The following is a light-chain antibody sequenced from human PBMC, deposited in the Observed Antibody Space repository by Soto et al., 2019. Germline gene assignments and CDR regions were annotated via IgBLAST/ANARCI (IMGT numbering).Light chain of an antibody. J-gene: IGKJ1*01. CDR2: DAS. CDR1: QSVSSY. V-gene: IGKV3-11*01. Sequence: EIVLTHSPATLSLSPGERATLSCRASQSVSSYLAWYQQKPGQAPRLLIYDASNRATGIPARFSGSGSGTDFSLTNSSLEPEDFAVYYCQQRRNRLWTFGQETMGDI. CDR3: QQRRNRLWT.